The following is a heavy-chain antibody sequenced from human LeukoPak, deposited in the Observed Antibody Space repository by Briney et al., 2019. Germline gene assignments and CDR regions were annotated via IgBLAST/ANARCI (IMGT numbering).Heavy chain of an antibody. Sequence: ASVKVSCKASGSTSTTYYMHWVRQAPGQGLEWVGIINPSGGSTTYAQKFQGRVTMTRDTSTSTVYMELSSLRSEDTAVYYCAGSSGWYCDYWGQGTLVTVSS. CDR3: AGSSGWYCDY. CDR2: INPSGGST. CDR1: GSTSTTYY. J-gene: IGHJ4*02. V-gene: IGHV1-46*01. D-gene: IGHD6-19*01.